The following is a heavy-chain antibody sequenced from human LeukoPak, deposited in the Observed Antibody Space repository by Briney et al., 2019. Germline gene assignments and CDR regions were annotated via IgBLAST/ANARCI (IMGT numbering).Heavy chain of an antibody. CDR2: ISYDGSHE. CDR3: ARDYYYDSSGSDAFDI. CDR1: GFTFSGSA. J-gene: IGHJ3*02. V-gene: IGHV3-30-3*01. D-gene: IGHD3-22*01. Sequence: GGSLKLSCAASGFTFSGSAMHWVRQAPGKGPEWVAFISYDGSHEYYADSVKGRFTISRDNSKNTLYLQMNSLRAEDTAVYYCARDYYYDSSGSDAFDIWGQGTMVTVS.